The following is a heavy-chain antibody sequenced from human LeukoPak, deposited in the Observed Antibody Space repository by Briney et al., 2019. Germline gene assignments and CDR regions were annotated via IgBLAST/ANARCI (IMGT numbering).Heavy chain of an antibody. V-gene: IGHV3-48*04. CDR1: GFTFSNYA. CDR2: ISSSSSTI. Sequence: GGSLRLSCAASGFTFSNYAMSWVRQAPGKGLEWVSYISSSSSTIYYADSVKGRFTISRDNAKNSLYLQMNSLRAEDTAVYYCARVVVGAFDAFDIWGQGTMVTVSS. D-gene: IGHD2-15*01. CDR3: ARVVVGAFDAFDI. J-gene: IGHJ3*02.